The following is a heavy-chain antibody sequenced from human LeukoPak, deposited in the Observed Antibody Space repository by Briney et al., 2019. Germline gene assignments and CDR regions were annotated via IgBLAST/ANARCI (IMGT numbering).Heavy chain of an antibody. CDR3: ATVGSVGNCNSASCSFDY. CDR1: GLPFSIYG. V-gene: IGHV3-33*01. D-gene: IGHD2/OR15-2a*01. CDR2: IWSDGITK. J-gene: IGHJ4*02. Sequence: GGSLRLSCGASGLPFSIYGMNWVRQAPGKGLEWVAVIWSDGITKYYADSVRGRCTISRDNSKNTLYLQIDSLRAEDTAVYYCATVGSVGNCNSASCSFDYWGQGTLVTVPS.